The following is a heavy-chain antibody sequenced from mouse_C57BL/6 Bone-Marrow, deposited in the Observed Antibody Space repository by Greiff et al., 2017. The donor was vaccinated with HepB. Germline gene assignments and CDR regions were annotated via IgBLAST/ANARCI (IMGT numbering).Heavy chain of an antibody. CDR1: GYSFTSYY. J-gene: IGHJ4*01. D-gene: IGHD2-1*01. CDR3: LYGNYDYAMDY. Sequence: VQLQQSGPELVKPGASVKISCKASGYSFTSYYIHWVKQRPGQGLEWIGWIYPGSGNTKYNEKFKGKATLTADTSSSTAYMQLSSLTSEDSAVYYCLYGNYDYAMDYWGQGTSVTVSS. V-gene: IGHV1-66*01. CDR2: IYPGSGNT.